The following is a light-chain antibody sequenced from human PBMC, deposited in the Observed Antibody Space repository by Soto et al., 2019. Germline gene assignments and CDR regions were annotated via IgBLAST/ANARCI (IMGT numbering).Light chain of an antibody. Sequence: EIVLTQSPATLSLSPGERATLSCRASQSVKNFLAWYQQQPGQAPRLLIFDAVSRATGIPPRFSGSGSGTDCTLTITGLEPEDFAVYYCQQRWTWPLTFGGGTSVEIK. CDR1: QSVKNF. CDR2: DAV. J-gene: IGKJ4*01. CDR3: QQRWTWPLT. V-gene: IGKV3-11*01.